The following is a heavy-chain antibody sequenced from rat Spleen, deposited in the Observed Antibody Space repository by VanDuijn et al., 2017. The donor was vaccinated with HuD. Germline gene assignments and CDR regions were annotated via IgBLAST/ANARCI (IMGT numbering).Heavy chain of an antibody. CDR2: ISNDGVKT. CDR1: GFTFSRSA. Sequence: EVQLVESGGGLVQPGRSLKLSCAASGFTFSRSAMAWVRQAPTKGLEWVATISNDGVKTYYPDSVKGRFTISRDNAESIVYLQMNSLKSEDTATYYCAVAGFGYWGQGVMVTVSS. CDR3: AVAGFGY. V-gene: IGHV5-29*01. D-gene: IGHD4-3*01. J-gene: IGHJ2*01.